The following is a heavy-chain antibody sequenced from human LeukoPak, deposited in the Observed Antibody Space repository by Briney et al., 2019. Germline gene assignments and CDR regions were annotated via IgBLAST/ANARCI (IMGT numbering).Heavy chain of an antibody. CDR2: IIPVLGIA. CDR3: ARDSGVEIYHYYYGMDV. J-gene: IGHJ6*02. V-gene: IGHV1-69*04. Sequence: VASVKVSCKASGGTFSSYAISWVRQAPGQGLEWMGRIIPVLGIANYAQKFQGRVTITADKSTSTAYMELSSLRSEDTAVYYCARDSGVEIYHYYYGMDVWGQGTTVTVSS. CDR1: GGTFSSYA. D-gene: IGHD5-24*01.